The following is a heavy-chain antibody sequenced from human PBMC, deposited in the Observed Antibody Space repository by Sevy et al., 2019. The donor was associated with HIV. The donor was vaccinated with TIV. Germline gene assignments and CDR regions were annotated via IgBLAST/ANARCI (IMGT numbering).Heavy chain of an antibody. D-gene: IGHD3-22*01. V-gene: IGHV3-23*01. J-gene: IGHJ4*02. CDR2: ISGSGDRT. CDR1: GFSFSTYD. Sequence: GGSLRLSCAASGFSFSTYDITWVRQAPGKGLEWLSGISGSGDRTYYADSVKGRFTIFRDNSENTLYLQMNSLRAEDTAVYFCAKEQSSGYFDYWGQVTLVTVSS. CDR3: AKEQSSGYFDY.